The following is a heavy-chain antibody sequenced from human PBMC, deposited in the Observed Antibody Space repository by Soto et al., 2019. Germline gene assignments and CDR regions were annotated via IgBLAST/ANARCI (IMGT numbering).Heavy chain of an antibody. CDR1: GYIFNGYG. CDR2: ISPYNGHT. V-gene: IGHV1-18*04. D-gene: IGHD3-3*01. J-gene: IGHJ6*02. Sequence: QIQLVQSGGEVKKPGASVNLSCKASGYIFNGYGISWVRQAPGRGLEWMGWISPYNGHTEYSQSLQGRLTVTADTSTTTVYMELRSLRSDDTAVYYCARGGSGYHTGRGFAGAMDVWGQGTTVTVSS. CDR3: ARGGSGYHTGRGFAGAMDV.